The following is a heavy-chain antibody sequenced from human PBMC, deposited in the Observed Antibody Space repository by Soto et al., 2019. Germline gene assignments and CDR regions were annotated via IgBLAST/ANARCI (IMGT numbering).Heavy chain of an antibody. Sequence: QVQLKQSGPGLVRPSGTLSLTCRVSGTSISSSYLWAWVRQSPGKGLEWIGEIYHNGITKYNPSLKSRVSMSIDKSNNQFPLKLTSVTAADTAVYYCATVPPRIVVVLAEFPTWGQGTLVTVSS. V-gene: IGHV4-4*02. CDR2: IYHNGIT. D-gene: IGHD2-21*01. J-gene: IGHJ4*02. CDR1: GTSISSSYL. CDR3: ATVPPRIVVVLAEFPT.